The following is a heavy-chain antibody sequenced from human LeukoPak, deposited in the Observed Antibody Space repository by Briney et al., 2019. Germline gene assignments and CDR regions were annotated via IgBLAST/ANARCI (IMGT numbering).Heavy chain of an antibody. D-gene: IGHD2-21*02. Sequence: GGSLRLSCAASGFIFSSYNMNWVRQAPGKGLEWVSYISRSSSTIHYADSVKGRFTISRDNAKNSLYLQMNSLRDEDTAVYYCARWAGTASSVFWPPFDFWGQGTVVTVSS. V-gene: IGHV3-48*02. J-gene: IGHJ4*02. CDR1: GFIFSSYN. CDR3: ARWAGTASSVFWPPFDF. CDR2: ISRSSSTI.